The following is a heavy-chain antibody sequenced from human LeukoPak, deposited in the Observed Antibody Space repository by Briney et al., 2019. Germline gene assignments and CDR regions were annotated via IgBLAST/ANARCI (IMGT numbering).Heavy chain of an antibody. V-gene: IGHV3-30-3*01. J-gene: IGHJ4*02. CDR3: AGRGYYGSGSLAY. CDR1: GFTFISYA. D-gene: IGHD3-10*01. Sequence: GGSLRLSGAASGFTFISYAMHWVRQAPGKGVEGVAVISYDGSNKYYAHSVKGRFTTSRDNAKNSLYLQMNSLRAEDTAVYYCAGRGYYGSGSLAYWAKGTLVTVPS. CDR2: ISYDGSNK.